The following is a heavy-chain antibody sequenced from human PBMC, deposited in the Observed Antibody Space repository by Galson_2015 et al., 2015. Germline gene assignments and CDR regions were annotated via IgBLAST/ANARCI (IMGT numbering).Heavy chain of an antibody. J-gene: IGHJ5*02. CDR3: ARDSPQKYSNYVGVNNWFDP. D-gene: IGHD4-11*01. CDR1: GFTFSSYG. V-gene: IGHV3-33*01. Sequence: SLRLSCAASGFTFSSYGMHWVRQAPGKGLEWVAVIWYDGSNKYYADSVKGRFTISRDNSKNTLYLQMNSLRAEDTAVYYCARDSPQKYSNYVGVNNWFDPWGQGTLVTVSS. CDR2: IWYDGSNK.